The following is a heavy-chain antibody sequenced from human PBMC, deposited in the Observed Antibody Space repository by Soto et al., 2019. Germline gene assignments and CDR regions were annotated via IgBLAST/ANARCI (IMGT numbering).Heavy chain of an antibody. CDR1: GFSFRGSL. CDR3: TSQSDVLRYFASDS. CDR2: IRSRANSYAT. Sequence: EVQLVESGGGLVQPGGSLKLSCVASGFSFRGSLIHWVRQASGKGLEWVGRIRSRANSYATSYAASVKGRFTISRDDSKSTAYLLLNSLKTEDTAVYYCTSQSDVLRYFASDSWGLGTLVAVSS. J-gene: IGHJ4*02. D-gene: IGHD3-9*01. V-gene: IGHV3-73*02.